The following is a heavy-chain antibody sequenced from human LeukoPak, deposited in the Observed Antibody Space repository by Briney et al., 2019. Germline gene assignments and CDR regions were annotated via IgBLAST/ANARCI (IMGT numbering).Heavy chain of an antibody. D-gene: IGHD6-19*01. CDR3: ARAESVVAGTCDY. Sequence: GASVKVSCKASGYTFTSYDINWVRQATGQGLEWMGWMNPNSGNTGYAQKFQGRVTMTRNTSISTAYMELSSLRSEDTAVYYCARAESVVAGTCDYWGQGTLVTVSS. CDR2: MNPNSGNT. J-gene: IGHJ4*02. V-gene: IGHV1-8*01. CDR1: GYTFTSYD.